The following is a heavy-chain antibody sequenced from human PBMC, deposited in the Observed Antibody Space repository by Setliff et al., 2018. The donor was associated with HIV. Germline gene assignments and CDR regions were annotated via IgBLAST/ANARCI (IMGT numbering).Heavy chain of an antibody. CDR1: GGSFSGYY. CDR3: ARRTFGSGRIDP. J-gene: IGHJ5*02. V-gene: IGHV4-34*01. D-gene: IGHD3-16*01. Sequence: SETLSLTCAVFGGSFSGYYWSWIRQPPGKGLEWIGEINHSGATNYNPSLKSRVTISLDTSRTQFSLRLSSVTATDTAVYYCARRTFGSGRIDPWGQGTLVTVSS. CDR2: INHSGAT.